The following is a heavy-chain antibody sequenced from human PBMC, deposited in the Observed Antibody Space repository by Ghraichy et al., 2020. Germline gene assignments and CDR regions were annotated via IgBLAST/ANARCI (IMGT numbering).Heavy chain of an antibody. J-gene: IGHJ4*02. CDR3: ASINDSGYDYYFDY. CDR1: GFTFSSYW. CDR2: IKQDGSEK. D-gene: IGHD5-12*01. V-gene: IGHV3-7*03. Sequence: GGSLRLSCAASGFTFSSYWMSWVRQAPGKGLEWVANIKQDGSEKYYVDSVKGRFTISRDNAKNSLYLQMNSLRAEDTAVYYCASINDSGYDYYFDYWGQGTLVTVSS.